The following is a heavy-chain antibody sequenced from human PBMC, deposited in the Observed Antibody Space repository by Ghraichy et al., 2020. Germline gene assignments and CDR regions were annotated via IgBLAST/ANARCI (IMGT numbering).Heavy chain of an antibody. CDR2: IYSSGDI. D-gene: IGHD3-10*01. Sequence: SETLSLTCTVSGASISGTNHYWAWIRQPPGKGLDWIGSIYSSGDIYYNPSLQSRVSISIDKSKNQFSLKLSSVTAADSGLYYCARGSGDPYRFSTSNWFDPWGRGTQVTVSS. CDR3: ARGSGDPYRFSTSNWFDP. J-gene: IGHJ5*02. V-gene: IGHV4-39*01. CDR1: GASISGTNHY.